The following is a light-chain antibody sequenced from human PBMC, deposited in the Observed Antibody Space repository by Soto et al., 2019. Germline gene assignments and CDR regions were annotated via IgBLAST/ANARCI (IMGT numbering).Light chain of an antibody. Sequence: DLQMTQSPSDLAASVGDRFTISVRASQIISSWLAWYQQKPGKAPKLLIYDASSLEIGVPLRLSGSTSGTEFTLTISSLKPDDFATYYCQQYDSYWTFGHGTKVDI. CDR2: DAS. J-gene: IGKJ1*01. V-gene: IGKV1-5*01. CDR3: QQYDSYWT. CDR1: QIISSW.